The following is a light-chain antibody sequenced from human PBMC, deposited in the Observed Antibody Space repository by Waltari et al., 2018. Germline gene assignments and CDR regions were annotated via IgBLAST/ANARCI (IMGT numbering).Light chain of an antibody. CDR1: SSDVGGYNF. J-gene: IGLJ3*02. CDR2: DVD. V-gene: IGLV2-11*01. CDR3: CSYAASVHWL. Sequence: QSALTQPRSVSGSPGQSVPIPCTRPSSDVGGYNFVSWYQQHPGRAPKPIIYDVDKRPSGVPDRFFGSKSGNTASLTISGLQADDESDFYCCSYAASVHWLFGGGTKVTVL.